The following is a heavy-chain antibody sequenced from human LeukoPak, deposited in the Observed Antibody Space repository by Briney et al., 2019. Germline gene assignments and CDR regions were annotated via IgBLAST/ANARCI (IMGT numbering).Heavy chain of an antibody. Sequence: GGSLRLSCAASGFTFSSYGMHWVRQAPGKGLEWVAFIRYDGSNKYYADSVKGRFTISRDNSKNTLYLQMNSLRAEDTAVYYCAKGSYGSGSYPDYWGQGTLVTVSS. V-gene: IGHV3-30*02. D-gene: IGHD3-10*01. CDR2: IRYDGSNK. J-gene: IGHJ4*02. CDR1: GFTFSSYG. CDR3: AKGSYGSGSYPDY.